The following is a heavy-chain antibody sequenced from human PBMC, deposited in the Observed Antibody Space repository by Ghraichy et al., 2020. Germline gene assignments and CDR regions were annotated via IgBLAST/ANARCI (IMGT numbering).Heavy chain of an antibody. CDR3: ARSLTVVTPELDY. CDR2: IYYSGST. CDR1: GGSISSGGYY. D-gene: IGHD4-23*01. V-gene: IGHV4-31*03. J-gene: IGHJ4*02. Sequence: SETLSLTCTVSGGSISSGGYYWSWIRQHPGKGLEWIGYIYYSGSTYYNPSLKSRVTISVDTSKNQFSLKLSSVTAADTAVYYCARSLTVVTPELDYWGQGALLTVSS.